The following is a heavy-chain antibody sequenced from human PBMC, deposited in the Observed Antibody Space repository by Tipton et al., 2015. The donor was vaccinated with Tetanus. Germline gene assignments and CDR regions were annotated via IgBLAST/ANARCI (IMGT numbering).Heavy chain of an antibody. V-gene: IGHV1-69*18. J-gene: IGHJ5*02. CDR1: GGGFSKVA. D-gene: IGHD3-10*01. Sequence: QLVQSGPEVKKPGASVKVSCKASGGGFSKVAISWLRQAPGQGVELMGTIIPALSTTTYEQKFRGRITITADGSTSTAYMELSSLRSDDTAVYYCAAEDYYGSGSYSSWGQGTLVTVSS. CDR3: AAEDYYGSGSYSS. CDR2: IIPALSTT.